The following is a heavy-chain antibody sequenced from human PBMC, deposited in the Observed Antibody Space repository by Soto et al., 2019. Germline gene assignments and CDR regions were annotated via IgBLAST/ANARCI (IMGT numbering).Heavy chain of an antibody. Sequence: GGSLRVSCAASGFTFSSYGMHWVRQAPGKGLEWVAVISYDGSNKYYADSVKGRFTISRDNSKNTLYLQMNSLRAEDTAVYYCEKDCGSGLIDYWGQGTLVTVSS. CDR3: EKDCGSGLIDY. V-gene: IGHV3-30*18. J-gene: IGHJ4*02. D-gene: IGHD6-19*01. CDR1: GFTFSSYG. CDR2: ISYDGSNK.